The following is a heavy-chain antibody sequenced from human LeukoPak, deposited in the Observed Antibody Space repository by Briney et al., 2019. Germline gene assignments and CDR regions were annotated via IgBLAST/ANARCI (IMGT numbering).Heavy chain of an antibody. V-gene: IGHV1-3*03. CDR3: ATDPSVVVTATNNAFDI. CDR2: INAGNGNT. Sequence: ASVKVSCKASGYTFTSYAMHWVRQAPGQRLEWMGWINAGNGNTKYSQEFQGRVTMTEDTSTDTAYMELSSLRSEDTAVYYCATDPSVVVTATNNAFDIWGQGTMVTVSS. CDR1: GYTFTSYA. J-gene: IGHJ3*02. D-gene: IGHD2-21*02.